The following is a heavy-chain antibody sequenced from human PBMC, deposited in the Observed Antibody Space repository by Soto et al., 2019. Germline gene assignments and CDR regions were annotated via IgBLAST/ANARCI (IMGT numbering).Heavy chain of an antibody. Sequence: SETLSLTCTVSGGSISSYYWSWIRQPPGKGLEWIGYIYYSGSTNYNPSLKSRVTISVDTSKNQFSLKLSSVTAADTAVYYCARLGSLEEGSQRLYYYYYYMDVWGKGTTVTVSS. V-gene: IGHV4-59*08. D-gene: IGHD1-1*01. CDR2: IYYSGST. CDR1: GGSISSYY. J-gene: IGHJ6*03. CDR3: ARLGSLEEGSQRLYYYYYYMDV.